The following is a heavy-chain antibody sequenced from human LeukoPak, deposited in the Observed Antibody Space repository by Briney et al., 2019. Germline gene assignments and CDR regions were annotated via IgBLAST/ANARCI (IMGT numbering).Heavy chain of an antibody. D-gene: IGHD3-10*01. J-gene: IGHJ4*02. CDR2: VSAGGGTT. V-gene: IGHV3-23*01. CDR3: AKDRREDGSGSYFFD. CDR1: GFTFSRYA. Sequence: GGSLRLSCAASGFTFSRYAMNWVRHAPGKGLKCGSGVSAGGGTTYYADSVKGRFNISRDNAKNTLYLQMSSLRAEDTAVYYCAKDRREDGSGSYFFDWGQGTLLTVSS.